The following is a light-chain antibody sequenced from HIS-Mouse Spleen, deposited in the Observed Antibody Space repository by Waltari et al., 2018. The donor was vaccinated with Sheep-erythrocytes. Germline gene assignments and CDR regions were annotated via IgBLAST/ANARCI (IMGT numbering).Light chain of an antibody. J-gene: IGKJ4*01. CDR1: QSISSY. CDR3: QQSYSTPPT. V-gene: IGKV1-39*01. CDR2: AAS. Sequence: DIQMTQSPSSLSASVGDRVTITCRASQSISSYLNWYQQKPGKAPKLLIYAASSLQSGVQATFSGSGSATDFTLAISSLQPEDFATYYCQQSYSTPPTLGGGTKVEIK.